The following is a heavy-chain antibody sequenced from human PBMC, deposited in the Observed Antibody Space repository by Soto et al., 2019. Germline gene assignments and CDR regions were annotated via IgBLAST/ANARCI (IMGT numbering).Heavy chain of an antibody. CDR3: ARGRRFSDWFDP. CDR2: IYSSGNT. CDR1: GGAISSYY. J-gene: IGHJ5*02. Sequence: SETLSLTCTVSGGAISSYYWTWIRQPAGKGLEWIGRIYSSGNTKYNPSLKGRVTMSLDMSKNQFSLRLTSVTAADTAVYYCARGRRFSDWFDPWGQGNLVTVSS. D-gene: IGHD3-3*01. V-gene: IGHV4-4*07.